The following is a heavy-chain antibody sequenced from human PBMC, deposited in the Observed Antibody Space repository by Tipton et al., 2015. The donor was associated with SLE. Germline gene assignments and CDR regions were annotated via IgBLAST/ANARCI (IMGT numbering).Heavy chain of an antibody. CDR1: GFTFSSYS. CDR3: ARGRTWNFDAFDI. D-gene: IGHD1-7*01. V-gene: IGHV3-21*01. J-gene: IGHJ3*02. Sequence: SLRLSCAASGFTFSSYSMNWVRQAPGKGLEWVSSISTTGSYMYYAESVQGRFTISRDNAKNSLYLQMNSLRAGDTAVYYCARGRTWNFDAFDIWGQGTMVTVSS. CDR2: ISTTGSYM.